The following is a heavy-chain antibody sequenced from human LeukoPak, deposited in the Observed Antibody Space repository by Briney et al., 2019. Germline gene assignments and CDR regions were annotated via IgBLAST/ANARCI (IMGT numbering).Heavy chain of an antibody. D-gene: IGHD5-18*01. Sequence: ASVKVSSKAPGYTFNGYYMQWVRQAPGQGLEWMGWINPNSGGTNYAQKFQGRVTMTRDTSISTAYMELSRLRSDDTAVYYCARDEGPGDSYGGLSPRFDPWDRGTLVTVSS. CDR3: ARDEGPGDSYGGLSPRFDP. CDR2: INPNSGGT. V-gene: IGHV1-2*02. J-gene: IGHJ5*02. CDR1: GYTFNGYY.